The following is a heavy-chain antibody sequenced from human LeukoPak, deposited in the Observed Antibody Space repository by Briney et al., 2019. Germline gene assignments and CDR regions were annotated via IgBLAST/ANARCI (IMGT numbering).Heavy chain of an antibody. V-gene: IGHV4-61*01. CDR1: GGSVNSGSYF. J-gene: IGHJ6*02. CDR3: ATDYSNFYGMDV. Sequence: SETLSLTCTVSGGSVNSGSYFWSWIRQPPGKGLEWIGYIQNSARTNSNPSLESRVTISVDSSKDQFSLRLSSVTAADTAVYYCATDYSNFYGMDVWGQGTTVTVSS. D-gene: IGHD4-11*01. CDR2: IQNSART.